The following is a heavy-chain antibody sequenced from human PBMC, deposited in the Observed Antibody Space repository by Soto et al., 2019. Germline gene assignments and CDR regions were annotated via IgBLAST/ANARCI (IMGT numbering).Heavy chain of an antibody. Sequence: ASVKVSCKASGGTFSSYASSWVRQAPGQGLEWMGGIIPIFGTANYAQKFQGRVTITADESTSTAYMELSSLRSEDTAVYYCARNLYGSGSAPVVFDYWGQGTLVTVSS. D-gene: IGHD3-10*01. J-gene: IGHJ4*02. CDR2: IIPIFGTA. CDR3: ARNLYGSGSAPVVFDY. V-gene: IGHV1-69*13. CDR1: GGTFSSYA.